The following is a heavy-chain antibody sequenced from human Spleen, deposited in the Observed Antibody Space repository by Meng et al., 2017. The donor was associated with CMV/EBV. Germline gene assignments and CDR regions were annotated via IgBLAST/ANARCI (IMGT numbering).Heavy chain of an antibody. CDR3: ARGRYSSGWSIGYYYYGMDV. V-gene: IGHV3-20*04. J-gene: IGHJ6*02. CDR2: ITWNGGSA. D-gene: IGHD6-19*01. CDR1: GFTFADYG. Sequence: GESLKISCAASGFTFADYGMSWVRQVPGKGLEWVSGITWNGGSAGYAASVKGRFTISRDDAKNSLFLHMNNLRVEGTALYFCARGRYSSGWSIGYYYYGMDVWGQGTTVTVSS.